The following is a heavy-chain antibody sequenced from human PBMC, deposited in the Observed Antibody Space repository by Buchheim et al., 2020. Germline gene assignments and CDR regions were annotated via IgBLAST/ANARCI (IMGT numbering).Heavy chain of an antibody. D-gene: IGHD3-22*01. V-gene: IGHV3-7*01. CDR3: ARDQAYYYDSSGYVPGYYYGMDV. Sequence: EVQLVESGGGLVQPGGSLRLSCAASGFTFSSYWMSWVRQAPGKGLEWVANIKQDESEKYYVDSVKGRFTISRDNAKNSLYLQMNSLRAEDTAVYYCARDQAYYYDSSGYVPGYYYGMDVWGQGTT. CDR1: GFTFSSYW. CDR2: IKQDESEK. J-gene: IGHJ6*02.